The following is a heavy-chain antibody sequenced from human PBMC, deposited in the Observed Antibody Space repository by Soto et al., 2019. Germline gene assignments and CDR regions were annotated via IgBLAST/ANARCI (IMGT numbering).Heavy chain of an antibody. Sequence: LSLTCTVSGGSISSGGYYWSWIRQHPGKGLEWIGYIYYSGSTYYNPSLKSRVTISVDTSKNQFSLKLSSVTAADTAVYYCARVLSTAMVSDYYYGMDVWGQGTTVTVSS. CDR1: GGSISSGGYY. CDR3: ARVLSTAMVSDYYYGMDV. J-gene: IGHJ6*02. D-gene: IGHD5-18*01. CDR2: IYYSGST. V-gene: IGHV4-31*03.